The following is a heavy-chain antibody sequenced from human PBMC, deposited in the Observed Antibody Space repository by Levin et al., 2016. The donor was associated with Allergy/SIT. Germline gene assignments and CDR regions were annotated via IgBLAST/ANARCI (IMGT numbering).Heavy chain of an antibody. J-gene: IGHJ4*02. Sequence: SETLSLTCTISGGSISSYFWSWIRQPPGKGLEWIGSIFYSGSTNYNPSLKSRVTMSADTSKDQFSLNLSSVTAADTAVYYCARDALGRDAFQDYWGQGTLVTVSS. CDR1: GGSISSYF. CDR2: IFYSGST. V-gene: IGHV4-59*01. CDR3: ARDALGRDAFQDY. D-gene: IGHD5-24*01.